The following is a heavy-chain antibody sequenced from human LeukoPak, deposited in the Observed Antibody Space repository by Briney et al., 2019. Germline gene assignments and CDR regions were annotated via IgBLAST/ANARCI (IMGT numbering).Heavy chain of an antibody. CDR3: ASLNRAPYCGGDCYSTTPPLDY. Sequence: GGSLRLSCAASGFTFSSYAMHWVRQAPGKGLEWVAVISYDGSNKYYADSVKGRFTISRDNSKNTLYLQMNSLRAEDTAVYYCASLNRAPYCGGDCYSTTPPLDYWGQGTLVTVSS. CDR2: ISYDGSNK. D-gene: IGHD2-21*01. J-gene: IGHJ4*02. CDR1: GFTFSSYA. V-gene: IGHV3-30-3*01.